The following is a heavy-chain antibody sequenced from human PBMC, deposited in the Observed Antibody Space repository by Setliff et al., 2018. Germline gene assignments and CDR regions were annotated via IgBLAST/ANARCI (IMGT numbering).Heavy chain of an antibody. CDR3: MRQDFYGSGSPSKGNAMDV. D-gene: IGHD3-10*01. J-gene: IGHJ6*02. CDR2: IYPGDSDT. CDR1: GYSFTSYW. V-gene: IGHV5-51*01. Sequence: PGASLKISCKGSGYSFTSYWIGWVRQMPGKGLEWMGIIYPGDSDTKYSPSFQGQVTISVDKSTSTAYLQWSSLKASDTAMYYCMRQDFYGSGSPSKGNAMDVWGQGTTGTVSS.